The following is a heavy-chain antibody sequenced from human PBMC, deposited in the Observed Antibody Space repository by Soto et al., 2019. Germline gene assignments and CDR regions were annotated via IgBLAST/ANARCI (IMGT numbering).Heavy chain of an antibody. Sequence: RRLSCAASGFTFSSYEMNWVRQAPGKGLEWVSYISGSGSTIYYADSVKGRFTISRDNAKNSLYLQMNSLRAEDTAVYYCARTRDSSGYYYSYWGQGTLVTVSS. J-gene: IGHJ4*02. V-gene: IGHV3-48*03. CDR3: ARTRDSSGYYYSY. D-gene: IGHD3-22*01. CDR2: ISGSGSTI. CDR1: GFTFSSYE.